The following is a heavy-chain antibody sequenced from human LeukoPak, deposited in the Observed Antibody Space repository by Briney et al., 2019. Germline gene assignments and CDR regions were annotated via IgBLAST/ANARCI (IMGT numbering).Heavy chain of an antibody. J-gene: IGHJ4*02. CDR2: IQRDGSDN. Sequence: GGSLRLSCVASGFTFSQYWMTWVRQAPGKGPEWVANIQRDGSDNNYVDSVKGRFTISRDNAKNSLYLQMNSLRAEDTAIYYCAKDRRQISVATTFDSWGQGTLVTVSS. D-gene: IGHD5-12*01. CDR1: GFTFSQYW. V-gene: IGHV3-7*03. CDR3: AKDRRQISVATTFDS.